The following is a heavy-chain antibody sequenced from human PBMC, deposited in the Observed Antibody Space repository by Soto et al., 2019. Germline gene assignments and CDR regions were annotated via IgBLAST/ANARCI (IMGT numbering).Heavy chain of an antibody. CDR2: SRNKANSFTT. J-gene: IGHJ3*02. Sequence: GGSLRLSCAASGFTFSDHYMDWIRLAPGKGLEWVGRSRNKANSFTTEYAASVKGRFTISRDDSKNSMFLQMNSLKTEDTAVYYCARDQFTSMDFDIWGPGTLVTVSS. V-gene: IGHV3-72*01. CDR1: GFTFSDHY. D-gene: IGHD3-10*01. CDR3: ARDQFTSMDFDI.